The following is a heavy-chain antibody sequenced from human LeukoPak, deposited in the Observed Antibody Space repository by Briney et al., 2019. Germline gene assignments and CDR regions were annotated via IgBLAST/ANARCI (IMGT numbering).Heavy chain of an antibody. CDR2: IYYSGST. V-gene: IGHV4-39*07. J-gene: IGHJ4*02. Sequence: PSETLSLTCTVSGGSIRSSTDYWGWIRQPPGKELEWIGSIYYSGSTYYNPSLKSRVTISVDTSKNQFSVKLSSVTAADTAVYYCARDLGSGIDYWGQGTLVTVSS. CDR1: GGSIRSSTDY. CDR3: ARDLGSGIDY. D-gene: IGHD3-10*01.